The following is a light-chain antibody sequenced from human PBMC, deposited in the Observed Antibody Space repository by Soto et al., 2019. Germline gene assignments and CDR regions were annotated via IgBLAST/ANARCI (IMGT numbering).Light chain of an antibody. CDR3: QSYDSSLSGYVI. J-gene: IGLJ2*01. V-gene: IGLV1-40*01. CDR2: GNS. CDR1: RSNIGTPYD. Sequence: QSVLTQPPSVSGAPGQRVTITCTASRSNIGTPYDVHWYQQLPGTAPKLLIYGNSNRPSGVPDRFSGSKSGTSASLAITGLQAEDEADYYCQSYDSSLSGYVIFGGGTKLTVL.